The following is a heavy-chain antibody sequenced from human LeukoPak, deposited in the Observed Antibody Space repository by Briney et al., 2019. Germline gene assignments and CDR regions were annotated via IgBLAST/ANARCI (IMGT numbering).Heavy chain of an antibody. J-gene: IGHJ5*02. D-gene: IGHD3-9*01. CDR1: GGTFSSYA. CDR2: IIPIFGTA. V-gene: IGHV1-69*13. Sequence: SVKVSCKASGGTFSSYAISWVRQAPGQGLEWMGGIIPIFGTANYAQKFQGRVTITADESTSTAYMELSSLRSEDTAVYYCARILRGYYDILTGYSARNWFDPWGQGTLVTVSS. CDR3: ARILRGYYDILTGYSARNWFDP.